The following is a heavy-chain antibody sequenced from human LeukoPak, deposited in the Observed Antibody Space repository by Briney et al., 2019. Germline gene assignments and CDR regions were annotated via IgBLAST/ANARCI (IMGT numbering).Heavy chain of an antibody. D-gene: IGHD6-13*01. CDR1: GGSISSYY. J-gene: IGHJ2*01. CDR3: GRYQIAAGGIRDRYWDFDL. V-gene: IGHV4-59*10. Sequence: SSETLSLTCTLSGGSISSYYGRCIRQPAGKGLEWIGRIYTCGSPNYNPPLKSRVTIAVNTAKNQFALKLRSVTAADRAVYYGGRYQIAAGGIRDRYWDFDLRGRGSLVSVCS. CDR2: IYTCGSP.